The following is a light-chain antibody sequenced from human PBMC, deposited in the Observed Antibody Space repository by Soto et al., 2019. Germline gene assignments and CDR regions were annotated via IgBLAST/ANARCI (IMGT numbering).Light chain of an antibody. J-gene: IGKJ2*01. CDR2: AAS. CDR1: RSFASSY. CDR3: QHYDSSPPYT. Sequence: EIVLTQSPVTLSLSPGERATLSCRASRSFASSYLGWYQQKPGQAPRLLIYAASTRATGIPDRFSGSGSATDFTLTISRLEPEDSAVYYCQHYDSSPPYTFGQGTKVDIK. V-gene: IGKV3-20*01.